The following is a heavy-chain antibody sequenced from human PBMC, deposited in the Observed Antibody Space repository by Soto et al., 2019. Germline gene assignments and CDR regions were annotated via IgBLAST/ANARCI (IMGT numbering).Heavy chain of an antibody. CDR3: ARGGSGSEYYYYYYGMDV. D-gene: IGHD3-10*01. Sequence: SVKVSCKASGGTFNTYTISWVRQAPGQGLEWMGRIIPILGIAKYAQKSQGRVTITADKSTSTAYMELSSLRSEDTAVYYCARGGSGSEYYYYYYGMDVWGQGTTVTVSS. V-gene: IGHV1-69*02. J-gene: IGHJ6*02. CDR2: IIPILGIA. CDR1: GGTFNTYT.